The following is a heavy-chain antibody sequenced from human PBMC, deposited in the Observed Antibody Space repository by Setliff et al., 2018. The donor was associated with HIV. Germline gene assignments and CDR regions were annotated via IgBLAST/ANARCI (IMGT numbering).Heavy chain of an antibody. CDR1: GYTFTGYY. CDR3: ARGWGGQDSYYYGMDV. V-gene: IGHV1-2*02. Sequence: ASVKVSCKASGYTFTGYYMHWVRQAPGQGLEWMGWINPNSGGTNYAQKFRGRVTMTRDTATSTVYMELSSLRSQDTAMYYCARGWGGQDSYYYGMDVWGQGTTVTVSS. J-gene: IGHJ6*02. D-gene: IGHD3-16*01. CDR2: INPNSGGT.